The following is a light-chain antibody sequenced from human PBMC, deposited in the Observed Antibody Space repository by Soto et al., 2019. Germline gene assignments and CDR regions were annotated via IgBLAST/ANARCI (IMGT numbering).Light chain of an antibody. CDR1: QSVSRMY. CDR3: QQYDSSTRT. V-gene: IGKV3-20*01. J-gene: IGKJ1*01. Sequence: ELVLPQYPGTLSLSPGESATLSCRGSQSVSRMYLSWFQQKTGQAPRLLIYGASSRDTGIPDRVSGSGSGTDVILTISRLETEEFAVYYGQQYDSSTRTFGQGTKVDIK. CDR2: GAS.